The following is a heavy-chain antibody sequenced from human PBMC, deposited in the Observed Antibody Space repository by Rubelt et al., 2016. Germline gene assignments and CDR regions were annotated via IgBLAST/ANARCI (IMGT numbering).Heavy chain of an antibody. CDR2: IKSDGSTT. J-gene: IGHJ4*02. CDR1: GLPFSSHW. CDR3: AVGWESLNN. V-gene: IGHV3-74*02. Sequence: VQVVESGGGVVQPGRSLRLSCAASGLPFSSHWMHWVRQAPGKGLVWVSRIKSDGSTTSYADSVKGRFTISRDNAKNTMYLQMNRLRAEDTAVYYCAVGWESLNNWGLGTLVTVSS. D-gene: IGHD1-26*01.